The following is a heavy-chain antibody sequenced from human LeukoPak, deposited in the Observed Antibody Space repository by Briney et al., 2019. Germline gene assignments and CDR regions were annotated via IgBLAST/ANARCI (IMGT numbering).Heavy chain of an antibody. CDR1: GFTFNHYG. J-gene: IGHJ6*02. V-gene: IGHV1-18*01. CDR2: ISAYSGIT. CDR3: ARGGLSTEAHGLDV. Sequence: ASVKVSCKASGFTFNHYGFSWVRQAPGQGLERMGWISAYSGITNYAQRFRGRLTVTTDTSTSTVYMELRSLRSDDTAIYYCARGGLSTEAHGLDVWGQGATVTVSS. D-gene: IGHD3-16*01.